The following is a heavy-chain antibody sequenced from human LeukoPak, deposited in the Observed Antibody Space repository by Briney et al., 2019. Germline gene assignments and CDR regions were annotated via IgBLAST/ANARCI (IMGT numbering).Heavy chain of an antibody. V-gene: IGHV4-34*01. CDR2: INHSGST. CDR3: ARVHYYGQGAFDI. Sequence: SETLSLTCAVYGGSFSGYYWSWIRQPPGKGLEWIGEINHSGSTNYNPSLKSRVTISVDTSKNQFPLKLSSVTAADTAVYYCARVHYYGQGAFDIWGQGTMVTVSS. D-gene: IGHD3-10*01. CDR1: GGSFSGYY. J-gene: IGHJ3*02.